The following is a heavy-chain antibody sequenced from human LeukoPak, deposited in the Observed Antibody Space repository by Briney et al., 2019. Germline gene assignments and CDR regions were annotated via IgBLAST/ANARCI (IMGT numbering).Heavy chain of an antibody. Sequence: GGSLRLSCAASGFTFSRYSMNWVRQAPGKGLEWVSYISSSSSTIYYADSVKGRFTISRDNAKNSLYLQMNSLRAEDAAVYYCAKAPVTSCRGAFCYPFDYWGQGTLVTVSS. D-gene: IGHD2-15*01. V-gene: IGHV3-48*01. CDR1: GFTFSRYS. J-gene: IGHJ4*02. CDR2: ISSSSSTI. CDR3: AKAPVTSCRGAFCYPFDY.